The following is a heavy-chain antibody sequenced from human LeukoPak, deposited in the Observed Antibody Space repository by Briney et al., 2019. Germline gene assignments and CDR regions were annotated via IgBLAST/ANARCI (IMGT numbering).Heavy chain of an antibody. V-gene: IGHV3-23*01. CDR2: ISGNGGGT. J-gene: IGHJ3*02. CDR1: GFTFSSYG. CDR3: ARELSSGRPNDAFDI. Sequence: GGSLRLSCAASGFTFSSYGMHWVRQAPGRGLEWVSSISGNGGGTYYADSVKGRFTISRDNSKNTLYLQMNSLRAEDTAVYYCARELSSGRPNDAFDIWGQGTMVTVSS. D-gene: IGHD6-19*01.